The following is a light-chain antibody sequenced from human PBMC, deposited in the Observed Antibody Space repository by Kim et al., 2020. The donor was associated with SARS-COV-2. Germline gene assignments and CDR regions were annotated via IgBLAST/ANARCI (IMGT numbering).Light chain of an antibody. J-gene: IGLJ3*02. V-gene: IGLV3-21*04. Sequence: AAGKTVRTTMGGKNIGMKSVHGYQQKPGQGHGRVIYYDSDRHSGTQWRFSGSNSGTTATLTISSIEAEDEADYYCQVWASSSDHPVFGGGTQLTVL. CDR3: QVWASSSDHPV. CDR1: NIGMKS. CDR2: YDS.